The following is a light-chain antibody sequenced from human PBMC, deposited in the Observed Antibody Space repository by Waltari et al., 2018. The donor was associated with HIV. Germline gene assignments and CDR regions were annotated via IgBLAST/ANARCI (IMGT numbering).Light chain of an antibody. V-gene: IGLV1-40*01. CDR1: SSNIGAHYD. J-gene: IGLJ2*01. Sequence: QSVLPQPPSVSGAPGQRVTISCTGSSSNIGAHYDVHWYQQLPGTAPKLLIYSNTNRPSGVPDRFSGSKSGTSASLAITGLQPEDEADYYCQSYDSSLSASIFGGGTQLTVL. CDR2: SNT. CDR3: QSYDSSLSASI.